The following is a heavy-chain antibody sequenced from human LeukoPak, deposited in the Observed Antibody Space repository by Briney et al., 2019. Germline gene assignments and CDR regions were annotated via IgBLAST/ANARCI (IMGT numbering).Heavy chain of an antibody. CDR3: AKQVRGDSSGFYPPDY. V-gene: IGHV3-23*01. CDR2: INGAGDYT. J-gene: IGHJ4*02. D-gene: IGHD3-22*01. CDR1: GFTFSSYV. Sequence: GGSLRLSCAASGFTFSSYVMSWVRQAPGKGLEWVSVINGAGDYTNYADSVKGRFAISRDNANNTLYLQMNCLRAEDTAVYYCAKQVRGDSSGFYPPDYWGQGTLVTVSS.